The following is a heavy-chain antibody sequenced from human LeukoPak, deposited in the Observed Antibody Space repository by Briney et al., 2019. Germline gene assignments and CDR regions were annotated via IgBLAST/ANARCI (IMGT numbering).Heavy chain of an antibody. D-gene: IGHD1-26*01. CDR1: GGSISSSGYY. V-gene: IGHV4-39*07. CDR3: ARGQWELLS. Sequence: SETLSLTCTASGGSISSSGYYWGWIRQPPGKGLEWIASINYSGTTYYNPSLKSRVTISEDRSKNQFSLKLSSVTAADTAVYYCARGQWELLSWGQGTLVTVSS. CDR2: INYSGTT. J-gene: IGHJ5*02.